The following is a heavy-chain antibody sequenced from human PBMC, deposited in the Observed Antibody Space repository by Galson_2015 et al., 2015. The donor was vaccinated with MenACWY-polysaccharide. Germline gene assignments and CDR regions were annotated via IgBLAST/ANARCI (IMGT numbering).Heavy chain of an antibody. J-gene: IGHJ4*02. V-gene: IGHV4-34*01. CDR3: NCNVWMSSALIAY. D-gene: IGHD2/OR15-2a*01. CDR1: GGSLRTYF. CDR2: INHTGRG. Sequence: SETLSVTCAVYGGSLRTYFCHWIRQPPGQGLEWIGEINHTGRGHYNPSLMNRVTISEDTSKNQFSLALSSVTAADTAVYYWNCNVWMSSALIAYWGQGSLVIVSS.